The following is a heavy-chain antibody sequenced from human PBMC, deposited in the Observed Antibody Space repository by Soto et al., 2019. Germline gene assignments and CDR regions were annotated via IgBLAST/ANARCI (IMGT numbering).Heavy chain of an antibody. J-gene: IGHJ6*02. CDR3: AKDWGRQPGGYYYYGMDV. Sequence: HPGGSLRLSCAASGFTFSSYAMSWVRQAPGKGLEWVSAISGSGGSTYYADSVKGRFTISRDNSKNTLYLQMNSLRAEDTAVYYCAKDWGRQPGGYYYYGMDVWGQGTTVTVSS. CDR1: GFTFSSYA. CDR2: ISGSGGST. D-gene: IGHD3-16*01. V-gene: IGHV3-23*01.